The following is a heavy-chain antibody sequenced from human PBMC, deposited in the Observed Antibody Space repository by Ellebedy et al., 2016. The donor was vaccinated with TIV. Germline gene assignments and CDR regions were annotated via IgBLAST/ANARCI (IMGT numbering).Heavy chain of an antibody. V-gene: IGHV3-74*01. CDR3: ARGELELPRLDY. CDR2: INSDGSST. Sequence: GESLKISXAASGFTFSSYWMHWVRQAPGKGLVWVSRINSDGSSTSYADSVKGRFTISRDNAKNSLYLQMNSLRAEDTAVYYCARGELELPRLDYWGQGTLVTVSS. D-gene: IGHD1-7*01. J-gene: IGHJ4*02. CDR1: GFTFSSYW.